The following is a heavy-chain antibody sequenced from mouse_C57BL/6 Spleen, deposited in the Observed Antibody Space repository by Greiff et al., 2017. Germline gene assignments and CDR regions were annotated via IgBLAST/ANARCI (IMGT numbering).Heavy chain of an antibody. J-gene: IGHJ1*03. V-gene: IGHV5-4*01. Sequence: EVQLVESGGGLVKPGGSLKLSCAASGFTFSSYAMSWVRQTPEKRLEWVATISRDNAKNNLYLQMSHLKSEDTAMYYCARDERAVNSFDVWGTGTTVTVSS. CDR3: ARDERAVNSFDV. CDR1: GFTFSSYA. D-gene: IGHD1-1*01.